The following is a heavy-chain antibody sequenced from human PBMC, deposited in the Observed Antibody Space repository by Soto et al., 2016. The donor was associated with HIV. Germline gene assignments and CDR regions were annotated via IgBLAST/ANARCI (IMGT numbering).Heavy chain of an antibody. D-gene: IGHD4-17*01. CDR1: GYNFPGYY. CDR3: ARGALMTTVTHGKDYFYYMNV. V-gene: IGHV1-2*02. J-gene: IGHJ6*03. Sequence: QVQLVQSGAEVKKPGASVKVSCKASGYNFPGYYMHWIRQGPRQGFEWMGWINPNSGGTKYARDFQGRVTMTRDTSINTAYMELSRLTSDDTAVYYCARGALMTTVTHGKDYFYYMNVWGKGTTVTVSS. CDR2: INPNSGGT.